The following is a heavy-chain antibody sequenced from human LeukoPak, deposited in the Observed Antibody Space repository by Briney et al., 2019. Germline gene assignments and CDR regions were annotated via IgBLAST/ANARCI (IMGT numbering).Heavy chain of an antibody. J-gene: IGHJ3*02. CDR2: MNPNSGNT. Sequence: ASVKVSCKASGGTFSSYAISWVRQAPGQGLEWMGWMNPNSGNTGYAQKFQGRVTMTRNTSISTAYMELSSLRSEDTAVYYCARDLRGGYGGNSDAFDIWGQGTMVTVSS. D-gene: IGHD4-23*01. CDR3: ARDLRGGYGGNSDAFDI. CDR1: GGTFSSYA. V-gene: IGHV1-8*02.